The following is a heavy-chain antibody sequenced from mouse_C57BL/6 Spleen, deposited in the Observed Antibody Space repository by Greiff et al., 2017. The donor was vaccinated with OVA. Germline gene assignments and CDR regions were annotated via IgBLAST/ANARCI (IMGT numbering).Heavy chain of an antibody. CDR1: GYTFTSYC. CDR2: TDPSDSYT. J-gene: IGHJ2*01. CDR3: ARPLYGSSYDFDY. D-gene: IGHD1-1*01. Sequence: QVQLKQPGAELVRPGTSVKLSCKASGYTFTSYCMHWVKQRPGQGLEWIGVTDPSDSYTNYNQKFKGKATLTVDTSSSTAYLQLSSLTSEDSAVDYCARPLYGSSYDFDYWGQGTTLTVSS. V-gene: IGHV1-59*01.